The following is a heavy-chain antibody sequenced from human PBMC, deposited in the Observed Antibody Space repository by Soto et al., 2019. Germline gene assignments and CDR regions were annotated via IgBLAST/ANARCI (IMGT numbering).Heavy chain of an antibody. J-gene: IGHJ4*02. V-gene: IGHV1-69*13. CDR2: IIPIFGTA. CDR1: GGTFSSYA. D-gene: IGHD6-19*01. CDR3: ARLLLKGVAVAGTEFDY. Sequence: SVKVSCKASGGTFSSYAISWVRQAPGQGLEWMGGIIPIFGTANYAQKFQGRVTITADESTSTAYMELSSLRSEDTAVYYCARLLLKGVAVAGTEFDYWGQGTLVPVSS.